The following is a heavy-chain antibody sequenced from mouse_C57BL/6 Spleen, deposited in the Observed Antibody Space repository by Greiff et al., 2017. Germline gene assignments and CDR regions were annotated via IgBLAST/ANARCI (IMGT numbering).Heavy chain of an antibody. CDR2: IDPETGGT. CDR3: TRSDYGSSYFDY. D-gene: IGHD1-1*01. CDR1: GYTFTDYE. V-gene: IGHV1-15*01. Sequence: VQLQQSGAELVRPGASVTLSCKASGYTFTDYEMHWVKQTPVHGLEWIGAIDPETGGTAYNQKFKGKAILTADKSSSTAYMELRSLTSEDSAVYYCTRSDYGSSYFDYWGQGTNLTVSS. J-gene: IGHJ2*01.